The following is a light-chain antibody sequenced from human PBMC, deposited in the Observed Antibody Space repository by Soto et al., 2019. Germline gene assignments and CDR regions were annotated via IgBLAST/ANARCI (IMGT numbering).Light chain of an antibody. CDR2: GNS. CDR1: SSNIGAGYD. Sequence: QLVLTQPPSVSGAPGQRVTISCTGSSSNIGAGYDVHWYQQLPGTAPKLLIYGNSNRPSGVPDRFSGSKSGTSASLAITGLQAEDEGDYNCQYYDSSLSKVFAGGTKLTVL. CDR3: QYYDSSLSKV. V-gene: IGLV1-40*01. J-gene: IGLJ2*01.